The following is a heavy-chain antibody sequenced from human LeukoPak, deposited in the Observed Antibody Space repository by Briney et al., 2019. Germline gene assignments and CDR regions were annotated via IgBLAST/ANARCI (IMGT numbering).Heavy chain of an antibody. CDR1: GGSFSGYY. CDR2: INHGEST. Sequence: PSETLSLTCAVSGGSFSGYYWYWIRQPPGKGLEWIGEINHGESTNYNPSLKSRATLSVDTSKNQFSLKLTSVTAADTAVYYCASTMGSGGTRGGYFDLWGRGTLVTVSS. D-gene: IGHD4-23*01. CDR3: ASTMGSGGTRGGYFDL. V-gene: IGHV4-34*01. J-gene: IGHJ2*01.